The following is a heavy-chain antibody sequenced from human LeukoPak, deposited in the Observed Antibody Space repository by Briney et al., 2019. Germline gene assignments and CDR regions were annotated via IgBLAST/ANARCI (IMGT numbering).Heavy chain of an antibody. V-gene: IGHV1-69*02. J-gene: IGHJ6*03. D-gene: IGHD3-3*01. Sequence: ASVKVSCKASGGTFSSYTISWVRQAPGRGLEWMGRIIPILGIANYAQKFQGRVTITADKSTSTAYMELSSLRSEDTAVYYCAADAVLRFYNSYNYYYYMDIWGKGTTVTVSS. CDR1: GGTFSSYT. CDR2: IIPILGIA. CDR3: AADAVLRFYNSYNYYYYMDI.